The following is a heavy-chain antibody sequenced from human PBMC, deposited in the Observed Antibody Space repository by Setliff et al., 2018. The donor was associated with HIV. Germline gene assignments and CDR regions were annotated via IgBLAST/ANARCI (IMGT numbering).Heavy chain of an antibody. Sequence: GGSLRLSCAASGFTVYSYYMSWVRQAPGKGLEWVSVIYSDGNTYYADSVKGRFTLSRDTSKNTLFLQMNSLRPEDAAVYYCARVRPYNSALDYWGQGTLVTVSS. CDR1: GFTVYSYY. D-gene: IGHD3-10*01. CDR2: IYSDGNT. J-gene: IGHJ4*02. CDR3: ARVRPYNSALDY. V-gene: IGHV3-66*02.